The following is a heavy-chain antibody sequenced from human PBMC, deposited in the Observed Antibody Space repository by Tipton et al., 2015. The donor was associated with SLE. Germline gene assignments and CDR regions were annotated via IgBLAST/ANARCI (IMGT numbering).Heavy chain of an antibody. CDR3: ARQRLQPGGDYFDY. J-gene: IGHJ4*02. D-gene: IGHD4-11*01. CDR1: GGSISDYY. CDR2: LYYTGST. Sequence: TLSLTCSVSGGSISDYYRGWIRQPPGKGLEWIGSLYYTGSTYYNPSLKSRVTISGDTSKNHFSLTLNSVTAADTAVYYCARQRLQPGGDYFDYWGQGALVTVSS. V-gene: IGHV4-39*07.